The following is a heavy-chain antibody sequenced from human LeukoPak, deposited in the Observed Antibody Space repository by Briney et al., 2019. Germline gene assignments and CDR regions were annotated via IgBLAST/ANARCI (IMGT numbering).Heavy chain of an antibody. D-gene: IGHD3/OR15-3a*01. J-gene: IGHJ4*02. Sequence: PGRSLRLSCAASGFTFSSYGMHWVRQAPGKGLEWVAVIWYDGSNKYYADSVKGRFTISRDNSKSTLYLQMNSLRAEDTAVYYCARGIELVISYYFDYWGQGTLVTVSS. CDR2: IWYDGSNK. CDR1: GFTFSSYG. V-gene: IGHV3-33*01. CDR3: ARGIELVISYYFDY.